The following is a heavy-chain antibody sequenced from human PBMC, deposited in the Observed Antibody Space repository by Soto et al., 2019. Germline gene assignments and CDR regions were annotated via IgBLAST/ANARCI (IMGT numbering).Heavy chain of an antibody. J-gene: IGHJ4*02. CDR2: ICSRGRTT. V-gene: IGHV3-48*03. CDR3: AGRYCTGGVWHLELSDY. D-gene: IGHD2-8*02. Sequence: GGTLRLSCVVSCITFNICNMNWYRQAPGKGVEWFPYICSRGRTTCYAEAVKGRFTISRDNAKNSLFLQMNSLRSEETALYYCAGRYCTGGVWHLELSDYWGLGTLVTVSS. CDR1: CITFNICN.